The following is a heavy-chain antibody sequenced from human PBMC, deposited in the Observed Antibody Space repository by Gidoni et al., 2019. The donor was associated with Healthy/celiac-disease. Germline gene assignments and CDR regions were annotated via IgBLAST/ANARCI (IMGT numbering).Heavy chain of an antibody. Sequence: EVQLVESGGGLVKPGGSLRRSCAASGFRFRKAWMSWVRQAPGKGLEWVGRIKIKTDVGTTDYAAPVTCRFTISRDDSNNTLFLQMNSLNTEDTAVYYCTTEGGVGLELLYCFDYWGQGTLVTVSS. CDR1: GFRFRKAW. CDR3: TTEGGVGLELLYCFDY. V-gene: IGHV3-15*01. D-gene: IGHD1-26*01. J-gene: IGHJ4*02. CDR2: IKIKTDVGTT.